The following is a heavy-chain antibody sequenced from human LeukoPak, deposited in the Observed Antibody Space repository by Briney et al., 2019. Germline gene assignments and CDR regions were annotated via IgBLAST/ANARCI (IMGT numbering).Heavy chain of an antibody. CDR1: GFTFSSYW. Sequence: PGGSLRLSCAASGFTFSSYWMHWVRQAPGKGLVWVSRINSDGSSTSYADSVKDRFTISRDNAKNTVYLQMSSLRAEDTAVYYCARVPDSGNSLDYWGQGTLVTVSS. V-gene: IGHV3-74*01. CDR3: ARVPDSGNSLDY. J-gene: IGHJ4*02. CDR2: INSDGSST. D-gene: IGHD1-26*01.